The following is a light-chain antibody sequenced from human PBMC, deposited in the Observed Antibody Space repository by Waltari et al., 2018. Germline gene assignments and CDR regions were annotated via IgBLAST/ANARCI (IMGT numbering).Light chain of an antibody. J-gene: IGKJ4*01. V-gene: IGKV3-11*01. CDR2: DAS. CDR1: QSASKY. CDR3: QQRNDWPLT. Sequence: EIVLTQSPATLSLSPGERATLSCRASQSASKYDAWYQQRPGQPPRLLIYDASNRAAGVPDRFDAFGSGTDFTLTINSLEPEDFAVYYCQQRNDWPLTFGGGTRVEIK.